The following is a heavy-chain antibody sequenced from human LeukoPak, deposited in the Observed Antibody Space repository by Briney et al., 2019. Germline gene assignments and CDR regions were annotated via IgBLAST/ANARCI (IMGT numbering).Heavy chain of an antibody. D-gene: IGHD2-21*01. V-gene: IGHV1-18*01. CDR1: GYIFNNYG. Sequence: ASVKVSCKTSGYIFNNYGVSWVRQAPGQGFEWLGCIITYNGHTDYVDKLQGRVTVTTDTSTSTVYMELRSLTSGDTAVYYCARGSGEFDYWGQGTLVTVSS. CDR3: ARGSGEFDY. J-gene: IGHJ4*02. CDR2: IITYNGHT.